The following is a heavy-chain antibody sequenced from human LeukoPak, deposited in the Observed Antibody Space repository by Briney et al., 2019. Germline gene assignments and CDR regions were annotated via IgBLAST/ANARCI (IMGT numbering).Heavy chain of an antibody. Sequence: ASVKVSCKASGYTFTSYYMHWVRQAPGQGLEWMGIINPSGGSTSYAQKFQGRVTMTRDTSTSTVYMELSSLRSEDTAVYYCARDSGYQLLPDYHYYYYYYMDVWGKGTTVTISS. D-gene: IGHD2-2*01. CDR3: ARDSGYQLLPDYHYYYYYYMDV. J-gene: IGHJ6*03. V-gene: IGHV1-46*01. CDR2: INPSGGST. CDR1: GYTFTSYY.